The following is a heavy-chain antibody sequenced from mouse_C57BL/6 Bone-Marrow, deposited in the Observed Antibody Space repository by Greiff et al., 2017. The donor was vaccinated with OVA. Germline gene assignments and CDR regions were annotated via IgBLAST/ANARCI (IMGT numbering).Heavy chain of an antibody. J-gene: IGHJ1*03. CDR1: GYTFPDYY. Sequence: EVQLQQSGPVLVKPGASVKMSCKASGYTFPDYYMNWVKQSHGKSLEWIGVINPYNGGTSYNQKFKGKATLTVDKSSSTAYMELNSLTSEDSAVYYGAIWLRRWYFDVWGTGTTVTVSS. CDR3: AIWLRRWYFDV. V-gene: IGHV1-19*01. CDR2: INPYNGGT. D-gene: IGHD2-2*01.